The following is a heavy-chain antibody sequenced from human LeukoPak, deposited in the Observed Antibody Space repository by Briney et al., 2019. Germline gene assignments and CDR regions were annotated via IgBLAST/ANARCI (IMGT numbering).Heavy chain of an antibody. CDR3: ARTTLTSFNSFDI. Sequence: GGSLRLSCAASGFTFDDYAMHWVRQAPGKGLEWVSGISWNSGSIGYADSVKGRFTIFRDNSKNTLNLEMNSLRVDDTAAYYCARTTLTSFNSFDIWGQGTMVTVSS. CDR2: ISWNSGSI. J-gene: IGHJ3*02. D-gene: IGHD1-7*01. CDR1: GFTFDDYA. V-gene: IGHV3-9*01.